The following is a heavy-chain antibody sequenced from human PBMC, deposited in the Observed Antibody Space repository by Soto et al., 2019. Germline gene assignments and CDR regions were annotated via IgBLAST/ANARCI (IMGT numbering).Heavy chain of an antibody. Sequence: GSLRLSCEASGFTISECSMNWVRQAPGKGLEWLAYITIRTGNVLYADSVRGRFTISADNAENSVILQMNSLRAEDTAVYYCAKVTPVPAAVWETFAYCGQGTLVTVSS. CDR3: AKVTPVPAAVWETFAY. CDR2: ITIRTGNV. D-gene: IGHD2-2*01. V-gene: IGHV3-48*01. J-gene: IGHJ4*02. CDR1: GFTISECS.